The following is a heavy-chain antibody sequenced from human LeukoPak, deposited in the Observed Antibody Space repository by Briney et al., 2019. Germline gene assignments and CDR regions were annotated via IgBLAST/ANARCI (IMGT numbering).Heavy chain of an antibody. V-gene: IGHV1-18*01. Sequence: ASVKVSCKASGYTFTSYGISWVRQAPGQGLEWMGWISAYNGNTNYAQKLPSRVTMTTDTSTRTACMELRSLRSDDTAVYYCARWIDYGGNACYFDYWGQGTLVTVSS. J-gene: IGHJ4*02. CDR1: GYTFTSYG. CDR2: ISAYNGNT. CDR3: ARWIDYGGNACYFDY. D-gene: IGHD4-23*01.